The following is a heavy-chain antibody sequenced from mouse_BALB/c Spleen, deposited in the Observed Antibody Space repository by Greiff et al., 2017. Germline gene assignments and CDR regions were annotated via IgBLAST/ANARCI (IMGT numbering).Heavy chain of an antibody. J-gene: IGHJ3*01. CDR1: GYAFTSYN. D-gene: IGHD1-1*01. CDR3: ARPYYYGSSYAWFAY. Sequence: VQLQQSGPELVKPGASVKVSCKASGYAFTSYNMYWVKQSHGKSLEWIGYVDPYNGGTSYNQKFKGKATLTVDKSSSTAYMHLNSLTSEDSAVYYCARPYYYGSSYAWFAYWGQGTLVTVSA. V-gene: IGHV1S135*01. CDR2: VDPYNGGT.